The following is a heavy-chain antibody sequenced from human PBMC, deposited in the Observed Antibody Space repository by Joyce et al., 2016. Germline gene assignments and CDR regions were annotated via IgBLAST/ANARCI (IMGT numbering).Heavy chain of an antibody. D-gene: IGHD3-22*01. CDR2: IGAYSGNT. CDR1: GYTFTNYG. Sequence: QVHLVQSGAEVKKPGASVKVSCKASGYTFTNYGISWVRQAPGQGIEWMGRIGAYSGNTNYAQRLQGRVTMTTDTTTSTAYMELRSLRSDDTAVYYCARDSFDYYDSSGYCHSLFWGQGTLVTVSS. J-gene: IGHJ4*02. V-gene: IGHV1-18*01. CDR3: ARDSFDYYDSSGYCHSLF.